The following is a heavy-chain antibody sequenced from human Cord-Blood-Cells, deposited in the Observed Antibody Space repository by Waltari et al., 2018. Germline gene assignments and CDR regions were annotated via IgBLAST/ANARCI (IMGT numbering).Heavy chain of an antibody. D-gene: IGHD6-13*01. CDR2: IYYSGTT. V-gene: IGHV4-39*01. CDR1: GGSISSSRYY. CDR3: VVVSSWT. J-gene: IGHJ5*02. Sequence: QLQLQESGPGLVKPSETLSLTCTVSGGSISSSRYYWGWIRQPPGKGLQWIGSIYYSGTTYYNPSLKSRVTISLDTSKNQFSLKLSSVTAADTAVYYCVVVSSWTWGQGTLVTVSS.